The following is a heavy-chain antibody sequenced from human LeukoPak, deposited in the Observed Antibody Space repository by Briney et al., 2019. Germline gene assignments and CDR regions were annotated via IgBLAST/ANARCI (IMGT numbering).Heavy chain of an antibody. V-gene: IGHV1-3*03. Sequence: ASVKVSCKASGYTFTSYAMHWVRQAPGQRLEWMGWINAGNGNTKYSQEFQGRVTITRDTSASTAYMELSSLRSEDMAVYYCAREAHIAVGRGYYYYMDVWGKGTTVTISS. CDR2: INAGNGNT. D-gene: IGHD6-19*01. CDR1: GYTFTSYA. CDR3: AREAHIAVGRGYYYYMDV. J-gene: IGHJ6*03.